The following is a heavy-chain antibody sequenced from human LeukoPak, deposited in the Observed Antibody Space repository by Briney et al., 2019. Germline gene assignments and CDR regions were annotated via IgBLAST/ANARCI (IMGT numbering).Heavy chain of an antibody. V-gene: IGHV1-2*06. J-gene: IGHJ4*02. CDR2: INPNSGGT. D-gene: IGHD5-18*01. CDR1: GYTFTSYY. Sequence: ASVKVSCKASGYTFTSYYMHWVRQAPGQGLEWMGRINPNSGGTNYAQKFQGRVTMTRDTSISTAYMELSRLRSDDTAVYYCARLPPRGRLRYYFDYWGQGTLVTVSS. CDR3: ARLPPRGRLRYYFDY.